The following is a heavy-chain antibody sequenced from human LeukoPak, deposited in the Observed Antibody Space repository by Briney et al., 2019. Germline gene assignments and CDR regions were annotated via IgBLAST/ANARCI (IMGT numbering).Heavy chain of an antibody. Sequence: ASVKVSCKASGYTFTSYGISWVRQAPGQGLEWMGWISAYNGNTNYAQKLQGRVTMTTDTSTSTAYMELRSLRSDDTAVYYCAKGISVDGYNFERGADYWGQGNLVTVSS. D-gene: IGHD1-1*01. CDR3: AKGISVDGYNFERGADY. J-gene: IGHJ4*02. CDR1: GYTFTSYG. CDR2: ISAYNGNT. V-gene: IGHV1-18*01.